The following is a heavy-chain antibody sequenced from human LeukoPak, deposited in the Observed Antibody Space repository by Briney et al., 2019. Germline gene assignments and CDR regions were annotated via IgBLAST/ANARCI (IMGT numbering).Heavy chain of an antibody. J-gene: IGHJ4*01. Sequence: GGSLRLSCAASGFTVSSNYMSWVRQAPGKGPEWVSVIYRFGSTIYADSVQGRFTISRDTSNNTLFLQMNSLRAEDTAVYYCVRDYFTTISGYHEYYLDLWGHGTLVTVSS. CDR3: VRDYFTTISGYHEYYLDL. V-gene: IGHV3-53*01. CDR2: IYRFGST. D-gene: IGHD3-22*01. CDR1: GFTVSSNY.